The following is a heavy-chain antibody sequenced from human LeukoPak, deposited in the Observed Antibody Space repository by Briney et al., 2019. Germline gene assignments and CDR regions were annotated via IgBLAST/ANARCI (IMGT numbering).Heavy chain of an antibody. CDR2: IYYSGST. D-gene: IGHD3-3*01. Sequence: SETLSLTCTVSGGSISSYYWSWIRQPPGKGLEWIGYIYYSGSTNYNPSLKSRVTISVDTSKNQFSLKLSSVTAADTAVYYCASTHYDFWSGYQAFDYWGQGTLVTVSS. J-gene: IGHJ4*02. CDR3: ASTHYDFWSGYQAFDY. V-gene: IGHV4-59*08. CDR1: GGSISSYY.